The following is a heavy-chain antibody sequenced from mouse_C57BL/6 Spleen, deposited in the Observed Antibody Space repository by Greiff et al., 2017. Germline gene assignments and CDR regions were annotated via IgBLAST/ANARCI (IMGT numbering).Heavy chain of an antibody. CDR3: ARYDGSVDY. D-gene: IGHD2-3*01. CDR1: GYTFTDYY. J-gene: IGHJ4*01. Sequence: EVKLMESGPVLVKPGASVKMSCKASGYTFTDYYMNWVKQSHGKSLEWIGVINPYNGGTSYNQKFKGKATLTVDKSSSTAYMELNSLTSEDSAVYYCARYDGSVDYWGQGTSVTVSS. CDR2: INPYNGGT. V-gene: IGHV1-19*01.